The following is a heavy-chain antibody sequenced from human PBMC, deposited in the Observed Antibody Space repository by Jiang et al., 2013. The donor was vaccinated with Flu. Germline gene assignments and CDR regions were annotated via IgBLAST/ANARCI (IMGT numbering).Heavy chain of an antibody. D-gene: IGHD3/OR15-3a*01. Sequence: SQTLSLTCAISGDSVSSDSAVWNWIRQSPSRGLEWLGRTYYRSNRSKWFTDYAVSVKSRITINPDTSKNQFSLQLNSVTPEDTAVYYCATWTYDYWGQGTLVTASS. CDR3: ATWTYDY. CDR1: GDSVSSDSAV. J-gene: IGHJ4*02. V-gene: IGHV6-1*01. CDR2: TYYRSNRSKWFT.